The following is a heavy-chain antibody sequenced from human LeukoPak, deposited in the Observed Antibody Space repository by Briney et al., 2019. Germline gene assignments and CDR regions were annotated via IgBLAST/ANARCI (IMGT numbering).Heavy chain of an antibody. D-gene: IGHD6-13*01. CDR3: ARLAAAGPRRSILDY. V-gene: IGHV3-33*08. CDR2: IRYDGSNK. CDR1: GFTFSSYW. Sequence: GGSLRLSCAASGFTFSSYWMSWVRQAPGKGLEWVAFIRYDGSNKYYADSVKGRFTISRDNAKNSLYLQMNSLRAEDTAVYYCARLAAAGPRRSILDYWGQGTLVTVSS. J-gene: IGHJ4*02.